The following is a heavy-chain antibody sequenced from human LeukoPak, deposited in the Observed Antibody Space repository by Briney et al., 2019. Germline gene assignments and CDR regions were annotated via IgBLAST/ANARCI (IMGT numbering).Heavy chain of an antibody. V-gene: IGHV3-23*01. CDR2: ISGSGAST. CDR1: GFTFSTNA. D-gene: IGHD1-26*01. Sequence: GGSLRLSCLTSGFTFSTNAMSWVRQAPGKGLEWISGISGSGASTYYAVSVTGRFTISRDNSGNTLYLQMNSLRGDDTAVYYCAKDVGKWESLHFFDYWGQGTLVTVSS. CDR3: AKDVGKWESLHFFDY. J-gene: IGHJ4*02.